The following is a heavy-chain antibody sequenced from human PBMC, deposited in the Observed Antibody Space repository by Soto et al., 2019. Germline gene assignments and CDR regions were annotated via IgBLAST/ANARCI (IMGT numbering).Heavy chain of an antibody. CDR1: GGSFSGYY. J-gene: IGHJ4*02. CDR3: ARDKITGLFDY. Sequence: SETLSLTCAVYGGSFSGYYWTWIRQPPGTGLEWIGEINHSGSTNYNPFLKSRVTISVDTSKNQFSLKLTSVTAADTAVYYCARDKITGLFDYWGQGTLVT. V-gene: IGHV4-34*01. CDR2: INHSGST. D-gene: IGHD2-8*02.